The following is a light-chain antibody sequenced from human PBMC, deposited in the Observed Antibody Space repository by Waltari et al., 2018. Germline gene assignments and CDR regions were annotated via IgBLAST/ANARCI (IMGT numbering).Light chain of an antibody. CDR1: QSLLYTSNNKNY. CDR2: WAS. J-gene: IGKJ2*01. CDR3: QQYYDTPYT. Sequence: DIVMTQSPDSLAVSLGGRATISCNSSQSLLYTSNNKNYLAWYQHKTGQPPKLLIYWASTRESGVPERFSGSGSGTDFSLTITSLQAEDVAVYYCQQYYDTPYTFGQGTRLDIK. V-gene: IGKV4-1*01.